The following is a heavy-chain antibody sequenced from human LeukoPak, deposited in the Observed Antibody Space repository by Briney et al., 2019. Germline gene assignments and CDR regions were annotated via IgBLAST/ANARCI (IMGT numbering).Heavy chain of an antibody. J-gene: IGHJ4*02. CDR2: ISYDGSNT. CDR3: AKDPHSSGWYFTAFDY. CDR1: GFMFGNYG. Sequence: GGSLRLSCAASGFMFGNYGMHWVRQAPGKGLEWVAVISYDGSNTFYADSVKGRFTISRDNSKNTLYLQVNSLRAEDTAVYYCAKDPHSSGWYFTAFDYWGQGTLVTVSS. D-gene: IGHD6-19*01. V-gene: IGHV3-30*18.